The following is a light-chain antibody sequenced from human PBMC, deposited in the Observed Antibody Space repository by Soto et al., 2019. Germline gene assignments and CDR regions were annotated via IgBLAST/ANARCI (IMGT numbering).Light chain of an antibody. CDR3: QQYGNLPLT. J-gene: IGKJ4*01. Sequence: EIELTQSPGTLSLSPWERATLSCRASQSVITLAWYKQKPGQAPRLLIYGVSRRATGIPDRFSGSGSGTDFTLTINRLEPEDFAVYFCQQYGNLPLTFGGGTKVDIK. CDR2: GVS. CDR1: QSVIT. V-gene: IGKV3-20*01.